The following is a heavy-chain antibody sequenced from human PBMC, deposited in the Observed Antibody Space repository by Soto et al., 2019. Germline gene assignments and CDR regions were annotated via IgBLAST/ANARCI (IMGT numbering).Heavy chain of an antibody. CDR2: ISGNGGRT. CDR3: AKDNRWLVPTYFDY. V-gene: IGHV3-23*01. Sequence: EVQQLESGGGLVQPGGSLRLSCAASGFTFSSYAMNWVRQAPGKGLEWVSVISGNGGRTDYADSVKGRFTISRDNFKNTLYLQMNSLRVEDTAVYYCAKDNRWLVPTYFDYWGQGTLVTVSS. D-gene: IGHD6-19*01. CDR1: GFTFSSYA. J-gene: IGHJ4*02.